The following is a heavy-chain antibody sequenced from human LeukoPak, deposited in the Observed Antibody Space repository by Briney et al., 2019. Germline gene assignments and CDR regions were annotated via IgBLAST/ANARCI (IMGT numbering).Heavy chain of an antibody. J-gene: IGHJ4*02. CDR1: GFTFSTYS. Sequence: PGGSLRLSCAASGFTFSTYSMNWVRQAPGKGLQWVSYISSSSSIIYYADSVKGRFTISRDNAKNSLYLQMNSLRAEDTAVYYCAREVPWYYFDYWGQGTLVTVSS. CDR3: AREVPWYYFDY. V-gene: IGHV3-48*01. D-gene: IGHD2-8*02. CDR2: ISSSSSII.